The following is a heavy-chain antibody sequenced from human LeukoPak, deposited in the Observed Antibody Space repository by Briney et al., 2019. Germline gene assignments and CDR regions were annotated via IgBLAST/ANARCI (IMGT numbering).Heavy chain of an antibody. CDR3: ARLSTLNWYFDL. J-gene: IGHJ2*01. Sequence: PSETLSLTCTVSDGSISYYYWSWIRQPPGKGLEWIGYFYSSESTNYNPSLKSRVTISLDTSNNQCSLKLSSVTAADTAVYYCARLSTLNWYFDLWGRGTLVTVSS. CDR1: DGSISYYY. V-gene: IGHV4-4*09. CDR2: FYSSEST.